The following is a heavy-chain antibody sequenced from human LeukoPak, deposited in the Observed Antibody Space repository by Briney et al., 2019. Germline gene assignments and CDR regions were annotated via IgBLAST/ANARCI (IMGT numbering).Heavy chain of an antibody. D-gene: IGHD3-10*01. CDR1: GGSISSYY. CDR3: ARTRRTMVRGVIRGGEFDP. CDR2: IYYSGST. J-gene: IGHJ5*02. V-gene: IGHV4-59*01. Sequence: SETLSLTCTVSGGSISSYYWSWIRQPPGKGLEWIGYIYYSGSTNYNPSLKSRVTISVDTSKNQFSLKLSSVTAADTAVYYCARTRRTMVRGVIRGGEFDPWGQGTLVTVSS.